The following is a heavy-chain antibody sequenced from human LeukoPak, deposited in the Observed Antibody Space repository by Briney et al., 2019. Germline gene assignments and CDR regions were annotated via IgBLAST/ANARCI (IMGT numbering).Heavy chain of an antibody. CDR3: ARDGTGYSSGWYLYMDV. V-gene: IGHV3-7*03. J-gene: IGHJ6*03. D-gene: IGHD6-19*01. Sequence: GGSLRLSCAASGFTFSNYWMSWVRQAPGKGLEWVANIKQDGSQKYYVDSVKGRFTISRDNAKNSLYLQMNSLRAEDTAVYYCARDGTGYSSGWYLYMDVWGKGTTVTVSS. CDR2: IKQDGSQK. CDR1: GFTFSNYW.